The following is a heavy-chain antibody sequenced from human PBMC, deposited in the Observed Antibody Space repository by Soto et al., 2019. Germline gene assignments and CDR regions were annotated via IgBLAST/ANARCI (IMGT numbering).Heavy chain of an antibody. J-gene: IGHJ4*02. V-gene: IGHV3-33*08. Sequence: PGGSLRLSCAASGFTFSSYGMHWVRQAPGKGLEWVAVIWYDGSNKYYADSVKGRFTISRDNSKNTLYLQMNSLRAEDTAVYYCARDPLHYDILTGYSPNYFDFWGQGTLVTVSS. CDR3: ARDPLHYDILTGYSPNYFDF. D-gene: IGHD3-9*01. CDR1: GFTFSSYG. CDR2: IWYDGSNK.